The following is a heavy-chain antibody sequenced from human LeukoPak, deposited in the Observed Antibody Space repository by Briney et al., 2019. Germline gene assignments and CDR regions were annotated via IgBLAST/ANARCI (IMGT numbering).Heavy chain of an antibody. CDR1: GFTFSSYG. D-gene: IGHD1-26*01. CDR3: AKDSGLLYFDY. CDR2: ISYDGSNK. J-gene: IGHJ4*02. Sequence: QSGGSLRLSCAASGFTFSSYGMHWVRQAPGKGLEWVAVISYDGSNKYYADSVKGRFTISRDNSKNTLYLQMNSLRAEDTAVYYCAKDSGLLYFDYWGQGTLVTVSS. V-gene: IGHV3-30*18.